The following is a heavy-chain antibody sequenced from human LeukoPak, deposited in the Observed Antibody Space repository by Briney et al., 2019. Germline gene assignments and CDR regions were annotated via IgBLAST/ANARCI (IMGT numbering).Heavy chain of an antibody. V-gene: IGHV3-15*01. CDR1: GFTFSNAW. CDR3: TTEPLVVAAVGFDY. J-gene: IGHJ4*02. D-gene: IGHD2-15*01. CDR2: IKSKTDGGTT. Sequence: PGGSLRLSCAASGFTFSNAWMSWVRQAPGKGLEWVGRIKSKTDGGTTDYAAPVKGRFTISRDDSKNTLYLQMNSLKTEDTAVYYCTTEPLVVAAVGFDYWGQGTLVTVSS.